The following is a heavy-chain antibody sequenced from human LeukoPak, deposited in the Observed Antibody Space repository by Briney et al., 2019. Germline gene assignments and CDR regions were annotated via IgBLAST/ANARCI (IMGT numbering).Heavy chain of an antibody. CDR1: GGSISSYY. Sequence: SETLSLTCTVSGGSISSYYWSWIRQPPGKGLEWIGYIYYSGSTNYNPSLKSRVTISVDTSKNRFSLKLSSVTAADTAVYYCAREADEYQLLYGGGFDYWGQGTLVTVSS. J-gene: IGHJ4*02. D-gene: IGHD2-2*02. CDR2: IYYSGST. CDR3: AREADEYQLLYGGGFDY. V-gene: IGHV4-59*12.